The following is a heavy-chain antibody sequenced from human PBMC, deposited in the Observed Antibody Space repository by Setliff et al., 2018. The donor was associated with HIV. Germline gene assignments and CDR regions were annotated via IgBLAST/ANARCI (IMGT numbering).Heavy chain of an antibody. V-gene: IGHV5-51*01. CDR2: IHPSDFVT. CDR3: TRRRRAPGTEDLEAH. CDR1: GYTFTNYW. J-gene: IGHJ4*02. Sequence: GESLKISCKASGYTFTNYWIGWVRQMPGQGLEWIGVIHPSDFVTRYGPSFQGQVFISADRSITTAYLQWSSLKASDTAIYYCTRRRRAPGTEDLEAHWGQGTLVTVSS. D-gene: IGHD3-3*01.